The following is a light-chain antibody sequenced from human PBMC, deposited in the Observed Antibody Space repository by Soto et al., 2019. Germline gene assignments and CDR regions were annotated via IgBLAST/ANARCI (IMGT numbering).Light chain of an antibody. J-gene: IGLJ1*01. CDR3: SSYTSSSTRV. Sequence: QSALTQPASVSGSPGQSITISCTGTSSDVGGYNYVSWYQQHPGKAPKLMIYEVSNRPSGASNRFSGSKSGNTASLTISGLQAEDEADYYCSSYTSSSTRVFGTGTKLTAL. V-gene: IGLV2-14*01. CDR1: SSDVGGYNY. CDR2: EVS.